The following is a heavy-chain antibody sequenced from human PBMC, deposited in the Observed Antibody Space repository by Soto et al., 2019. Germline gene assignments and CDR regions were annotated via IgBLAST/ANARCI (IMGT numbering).Heavy chain of an antibody. D-gene: IGHD2-8*02. Sequence: SETLSLTCTVSGGSITSYDWSWIRQPPGKGLEWIGYIYDSGTTNYNPSLKSRVTISVDTSKNQFSLKLTSVTAADTAVYYCARDKITGLFDYWGQGTLVTVSS. J-gene: IGHJ4*02. CDR1: GGSITSYD. CDR3: ARDKITGLFDY. V-gene: IGHV4-59*12. CDR2: IYDSGTT.